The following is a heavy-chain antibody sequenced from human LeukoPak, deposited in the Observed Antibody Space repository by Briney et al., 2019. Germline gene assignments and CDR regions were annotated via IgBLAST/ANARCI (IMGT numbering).Heavy chain of an antibody. J-gene: IGHJ3*02. CDR3: ARGPFYGSGLPPGAFDI. V-gene: IGHV3-30-3*01. CDR2: ISYDGSNK. CDR1: GLSVRSYA. D-gene: IGHD3-10*01. Sequence: GRSLRLSCVASGLSVRSYAMHWVRQAPGKGLEWVAVISYDGSNKYYADSVKGRFTISRDNSKNTLYLQMNSLRAEDTAVYYCARGPFYGSGLPPGAFDIWGQGTMVTVSS.